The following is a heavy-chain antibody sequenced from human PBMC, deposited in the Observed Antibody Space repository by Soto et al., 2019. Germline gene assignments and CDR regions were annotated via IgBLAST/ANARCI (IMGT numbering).Heavy chain of an antibody. J-gene: IGHJ4*02. CDR2: IYYSGST. D-gene: IGHD5-18*01. Sequence: QLQLQESGPGLVKPSETLSLTCTVSGRSMSSSSYYWGGIRQPPGKGLEWIGSIYYSGSTYYNPSRKSRVTISVNTSKNQFSLKLSSVTAADTAVYYCARYVDTAMAADYWGQGTLVTVSS. CDR1: GRSMSSSSYY. V-gene: IGHV4-39*01. CDR3: ARYVDTAMAADY.